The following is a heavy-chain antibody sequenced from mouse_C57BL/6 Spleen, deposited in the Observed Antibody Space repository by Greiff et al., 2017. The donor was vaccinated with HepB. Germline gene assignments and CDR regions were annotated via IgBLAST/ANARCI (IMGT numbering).Heavy chain of an antibody. J-gene: IGHJ3*01. CDR2: ISYDGSN. Sequence: EVQLQQSGPGLVKPSQSLSLTCSVTGYSITSGYYWNWIRQFPGNKLEWMGYISYDGSNNYNPSLKNRISITRDTSKNQFFLKLNSVTTEDTATYYCATFYYYGSSGWFAYWGQGTLVTVSA. V-gene: IGHV3-6*01. CDR3: ATFYYYGSSGWFAY. D-gene: IGHD1-1*01. CDR1: GYSITSGYY.